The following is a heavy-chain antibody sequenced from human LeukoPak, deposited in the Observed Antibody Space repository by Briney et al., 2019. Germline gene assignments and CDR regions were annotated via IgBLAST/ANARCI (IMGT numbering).Heavy chain of an antibody. Sequence: SETLSLTCAVYGGSFSGYYWSWIRQPPGKGLEWIGEINHSGSTNYNPSLESRVTISVDTSKNQFSLKLSSVTAADTAVYYCARGYSGYVIDYWGQGTLVTVSS. J-gene: IGHJ4*02. D-gene: IGHD5-12*01. CDR3: ARGYSGYVIDY. CDR2: INHSGST. V-gene: IGHV4-34*01. CDR1: GGSFSGYY.